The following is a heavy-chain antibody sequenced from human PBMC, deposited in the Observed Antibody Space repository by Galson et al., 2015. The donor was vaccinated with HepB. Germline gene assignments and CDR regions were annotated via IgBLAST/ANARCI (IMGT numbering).Heavy chain of an antibody. CDR3: ARTTVVRGWYFDY. Sequence: SLRLSCAASGFTFSSYAMSWVRQAPGKGLEWVSAISGSGGSTYYADSVKGRFTISRDNSKNTLYLQMNSLRAEDTAVYYCARTTVVRGWYFDYWGQGTLVTVSS. D-gene: IGHD4-23*01. V-gene: IGHV3-23*01. CDR2: ISGSGGST. CDR1: GFTFSSYA. J-gene: IGHJ4*02.